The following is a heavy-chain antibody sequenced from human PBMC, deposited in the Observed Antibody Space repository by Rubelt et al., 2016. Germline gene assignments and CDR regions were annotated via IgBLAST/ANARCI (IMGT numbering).Heavy chain of an antibody. D-gene: IGHD6-13*01. CDR1: GSTFSSYW. V-gene: IGHV3-7*03. J-gene: IGHJ3*02. Sequence: EVQLVESGGGLVQPGGSLRLSCAASGSTFSSYWMSWVRQAPGKGLEWVANIKQDGSEKYYVDSGKGRFTSSRYNAKNSLYLQMNSLRAEDTAVYYCARDLGSDSSSFGAFDIWGQGTMVTVSS. CDR3: ARDLGSDSSSFGAFDI. CDR2: IKQDGSEK.